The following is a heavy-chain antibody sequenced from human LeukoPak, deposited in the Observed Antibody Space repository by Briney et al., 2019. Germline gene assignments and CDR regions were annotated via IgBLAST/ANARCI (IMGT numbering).Heavy chain of an antibody. CDR3: ARGIQLWLLNY. CDR1: GGSFSGYY. Sequence: PSETLSLTCAVYGGSFSGYYWSWIRQPPGKGPEWIGEINHSGSTNYNPSLKSRVTISVDTSKNQFSLKLSSVTAADTAVYYCARGIQLWLLNYWGQGTLVTVSS. D-gene: IGHD5-18*01. V-gene: IGHV4-34*01. CDR2: INHSGST. J-gene: IGHJ4*02.